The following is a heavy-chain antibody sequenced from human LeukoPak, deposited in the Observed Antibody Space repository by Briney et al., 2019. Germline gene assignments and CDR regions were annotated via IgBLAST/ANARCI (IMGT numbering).Heavy chain of an antibody. J-gene: IGHJ4*02. V-gene: IGHV3-30*03. CDR2: IANDGRNR. CDR3: ARDPDGSEAYFDY. CDR1: GFTFSSYG. D-gene: IGHD5-24*01. Sequence: GKSLRLSCAPSGFTFSSYGMHWVRQAPGKGLEWVAVIANDGRNRYYVDSVKGRFTISRDNAKNSLYLQMNSLRADDTAVYYCARDPDGSEAYFDYWGQGTLVTVSS.